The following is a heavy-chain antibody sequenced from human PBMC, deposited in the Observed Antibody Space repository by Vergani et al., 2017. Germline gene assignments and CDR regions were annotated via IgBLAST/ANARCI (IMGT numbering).Heavy chain of an antibody. V-gene: IGHV1-69*12. J-gene: IGHJ4*02. CDR2: ILPVVGLA. CDR1: GGTFSSYT. CDR3: ARGTPRRDEGVSFDY. D-gene: IGHD5/OR15-5a*01. Sequence: QVHLVQSGAEVKKPGSSVRVSCKTSGGTFSSYTISWVRQAPGQGLEWMGGILPVVGLADYAQKFQGRVTINADESTTTVFMAGTNLRYEDTAVYYCARGTPRRDEGVSFDYWGQGSPVTVSS.